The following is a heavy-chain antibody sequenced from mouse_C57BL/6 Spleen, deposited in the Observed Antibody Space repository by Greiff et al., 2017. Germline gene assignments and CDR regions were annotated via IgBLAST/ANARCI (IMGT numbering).Heavy chain of an antibody. CDR3: ASPVITTVVADWYFDV. Sequence: EVKLQESGPGLVKPSQSLSLSCSVTGYSITSGYYWNWIRQFPGNKLEWMGYIGYDGSNNYNPSLKNRISITRDTSKNQFFLKLNAVTTEDTATYYCASPVITTVVADWYFDVWGTGTTVTVSS. D-gene: IGHD1-1*01. CDR2: IGYDGSN. CDR1: GYSITSGYY. V-gene: IGHV3-6*01. J-gene: IGHJ1*03.